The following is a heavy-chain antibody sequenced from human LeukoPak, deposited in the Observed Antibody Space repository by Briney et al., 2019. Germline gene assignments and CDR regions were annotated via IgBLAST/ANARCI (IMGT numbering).Heavy chain of an antibody. CDR1: GYTFTGYY. D-gene: IGHD1-26*01. CDR3: ARNIVGATSSRFYYMGV. J-gene: IGHJ6*03. Sequence: ASVKVSCKASGYTFTGYYMHWVRQAPGQGLEWMGWINPNSGGTNYAQKFQGRVTMTRDTSISTAYMELSRLRSDDTAVYYCARNIVGATSSRFYYMGVWGKGTTVTVSS. CDR2: INPNSGGT. V-gene: IGHV1-2*02.